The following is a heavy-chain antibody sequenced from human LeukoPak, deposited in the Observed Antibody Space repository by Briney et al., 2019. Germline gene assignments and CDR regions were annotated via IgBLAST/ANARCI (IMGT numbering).Heavy chain of an antibody. CDR1: GLTFGNYG. Sequence: PGGSLRLSCVASGLTFGNYGMNWVRPAPGKGLEWVSSIGGGGYTTYYADSVRGRFTISRDNSKNSMYLQMSSLRAEDTAIYYCAEVESSYCRIWGQGTLVTVSS. V-gene: IGHV3-23*01. CDR3: AEVESSYCRI. CDR2: IGGGGYTT. D-gene: IGHD3-10*01. J-gene: IGHJ4*01.